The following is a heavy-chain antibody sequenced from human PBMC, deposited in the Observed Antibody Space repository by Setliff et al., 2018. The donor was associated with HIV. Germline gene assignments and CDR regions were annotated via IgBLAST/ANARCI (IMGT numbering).Heavy chain of an antibody. D-gene: IGHD3-10*01. CDR1: GSSISNAYY. CDR3: ARERSALLWKNWFDP. V-gene: IGHV4-38-2*02. J-gene: IGHJ5*02. CDR2: IYHSGST. Sequence: SETLSLTCAVSGSSISNAYYWGWIRQPPGKGLEWIGSIYHSGSTYYNPSLKSRVTISVDTSKNQFSLKLSSVTATDTAVYYCARERSALLWKNWFDPWGQGTLVTVSS.